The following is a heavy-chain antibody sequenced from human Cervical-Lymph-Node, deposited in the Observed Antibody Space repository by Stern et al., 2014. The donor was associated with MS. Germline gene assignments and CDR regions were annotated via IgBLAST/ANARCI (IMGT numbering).Heavy chain of an antibody. V-gene: IGHV3-74*02. D-gene: IGHD2-15*01. Sequence: EVQLVESGGGLLQPGGSLRLSCGASGFTFSTYWMHWVRPVPGKGLVWVSRIISGGSSTSYRDSVKGRFTISRDNDKNTVDLQMTSLRAEDTAVYYCARSSGASGDAMDVWGQGTTVTVSS. CDR1: GFTFSTYW. CDR3: ARSSGASGDAMDV. J-gene: IGHJ6*02. CDR2: IISGGSST.